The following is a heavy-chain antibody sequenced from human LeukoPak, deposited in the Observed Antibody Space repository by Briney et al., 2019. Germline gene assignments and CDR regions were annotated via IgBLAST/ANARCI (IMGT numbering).Heavy chain of an antibody. CDR2: INPITGTT. V-gene: IGHV1-46*01. J-gene: IGHJ4*02. Sequence: GASVKVSCKASGYTFTNYSMHWVRQAPGQGLEWMGIINPITGTTTYAQKFQGRVTMTRDTSTGTVYMELSSLRSEDTAVYYCAREERLIAATGRGAFDYWGQGTLVAVSS. D-gene: IGHD6-13*01. CDR3: AREERLIAATGRGAFDY. CDR1: GYTFTNYS.